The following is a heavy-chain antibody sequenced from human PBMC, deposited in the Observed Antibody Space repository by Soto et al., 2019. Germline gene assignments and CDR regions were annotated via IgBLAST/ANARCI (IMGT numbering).Heavy chain of an antibody. CDR1: GFTFSDYS. J-gene: IGHJ5*02. CDR2: ISSSGSTI. Sequence: QVQLVESGGGLVKPGGSLRLSCAASGFTFSDYSMSWIRQAPGKGLEWVSYISSSGSTIYYADSVKGRFTISRDNAKNSLYLQMNSLRAEDTAVYYCARDRGLGVVVPAAVRYNWFDPWGQGTLVTVSS. D-gene: IGHD2-2*02. CDR3: ARDRGLGVVVPAAVRYNWFDP. V-gene: IGHV3-11*01.